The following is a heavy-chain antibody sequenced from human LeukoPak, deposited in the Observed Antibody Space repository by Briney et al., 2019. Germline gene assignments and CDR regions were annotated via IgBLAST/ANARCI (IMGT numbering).Heavy chain of an antibody. CDR3: AGCIAAAGTGVDY. CDR2: IYTSGST. V-gene: IGHV4-61*09. J-gene: IGHJ4*02. CDR1: GGSISSGSYY. D-gene: IGHD6-13*01. Sequence: SETLSLTCTVSGGSISSGSYYWSWIRQPAGKGLEWIGHIYTSGSTNYNPSLKSRVTISVDTSKNQFSLKLTSVTAADTAVYYCAGCIAAAGTGVDYWGQGTLVTVSS.